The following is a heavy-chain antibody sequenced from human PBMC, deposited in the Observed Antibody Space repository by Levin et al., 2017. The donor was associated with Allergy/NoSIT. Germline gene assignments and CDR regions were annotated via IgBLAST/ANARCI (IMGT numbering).Heavy chain of an antibody. D-gene: IGHD2/OR15-2a*01. J-gene: IGHJ4*02. V-gene: IGHV1-2*02. CDR3: ATVTWQLSAETTYYFDY. CDR2: INPANGDT. CDR1: GYTFSDYY. Sequence: GESLKISCKASGYTFSDYYMHWVRQGPGQGLEWMGWINPANGDTSYAQRFQGRVTMTRDTSISPAYMELNRLTSDDTAVYYCATVTWQLSAETTYYFDYWGQGTLVTVSS.